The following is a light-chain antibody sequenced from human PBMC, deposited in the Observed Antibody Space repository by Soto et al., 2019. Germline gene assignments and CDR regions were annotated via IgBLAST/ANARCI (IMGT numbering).Light chain of an antibody. J-gene: IGKJ1*01. CDR2: GAS. CDR1: QSVSSY. CDR3: QQYNKWPPST. V-gene: IGKV3-15*01. Sequence: EIVLTQSPATLSVSPVERATLSCMASQSVSSYLAWYQQIPGQAPRLLIYGASTRATGIPARFSGSGSGTEFTLTISSLQSEDFAVYYCQQYNKWPPSTFGQGTKVDIK.